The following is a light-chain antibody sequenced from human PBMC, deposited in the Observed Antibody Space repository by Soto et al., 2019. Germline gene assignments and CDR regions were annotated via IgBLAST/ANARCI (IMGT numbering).Light chain of an antibody. CDR1: QSVSSSY. V-gene: IGKV3-20*01. Sequence: EIVLTQCLATLSLSLLEKDTLSGKASQSVSSSYLAWYQQKPGQAPRLLIYGASSRATGIPDRFSGSGSGTDFTLTISRLEPEDFAVYYCQQYGSSPITFGQGTRLEIK. CDR2: GAS. CDR3: QQYGSSPIT. J-gene: IGKJ5*01.